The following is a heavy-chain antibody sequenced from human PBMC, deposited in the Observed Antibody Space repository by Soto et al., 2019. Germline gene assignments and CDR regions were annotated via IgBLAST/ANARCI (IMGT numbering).Heavy chain of an antibody. CDR1: GGTFSSYA. D-gene: IGHD3-3*02. V-gene: IGHV1-69*13. CDR3: ARDVCFSHFCPTPNYYYGMDV. CDR2: IIPIFGTA. J-gene: IGHJ6*02. Sequence: ASVKVSCKASGGTFSSYAISWVRQAPGQGLEWMGGIIPIFGTANYAQKFQGRVTITADESTSTAYMELSSLRSEDTAVYYCARDVCFSHFCPTPNYYYGMDVWGQGTTVTVSS.